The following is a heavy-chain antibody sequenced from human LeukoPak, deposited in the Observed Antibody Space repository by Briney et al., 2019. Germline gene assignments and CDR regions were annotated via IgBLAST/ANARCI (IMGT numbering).Heavy chain of an antibody. CDR3: ARDQRSGSPSRDAFDI. CDR1: GFTFSSYS. J-gene: IGHJ3*02. Sequence: GGSLRLSCAASGFTFSSYSMNWVRQAPGKGLEWVSSISSSSSYIYYADSVKGRFTISRDNAKNSLYLQMNSLRAEDTAVYYCARDQRSGSPSRDAFDIWGQGTMVTVSS. D-gene: IGHD3-10*01. V-gene: IGHV3-21*01. CDR2: ISSSSSYI.